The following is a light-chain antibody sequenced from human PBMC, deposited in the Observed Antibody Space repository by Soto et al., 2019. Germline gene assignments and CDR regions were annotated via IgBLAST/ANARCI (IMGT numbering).Light chain of an antibody. J-gene: IGKJ5*01. Sequence: EIVLTQSPGTLSLSPGERATLSCRASQSVSSSFLAWYQQKVGQAPRLLIYGVSSRASGIPDRFFGSGSGTDFTLTINRLEPEDFAVYYCQQYANSPITFGQGTRLEI. V-gene: IGKV3-20*01. CDR3: QQYANSPIT. CDR1: QSVSSSF. CDR2: GVS.